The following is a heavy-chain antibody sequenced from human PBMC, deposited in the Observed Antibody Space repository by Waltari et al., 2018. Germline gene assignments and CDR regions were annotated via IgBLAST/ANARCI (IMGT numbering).Heavy chain of an antibody. CDR2: INDSGST. CDR3: ARGGSGGGRGWLQLPVRLFDY. J-gene: IGHJ4*02. V-gene: IGHV4-34*01. CDR1: GGSFSGYY. D-gene: IGHD5-12*01. Sequence: QVQLQQWGAGLLKPSETLSLTCAVYGGSFSGYYWSWIRQPPGKGLEWIGEINDSGSTNYNPSLKSRATRSVDTSKNQSFLNLSSVTAADTAVYDCARGGSGGGRGWLQLPVRLFDYWGQGTLVTVSS.